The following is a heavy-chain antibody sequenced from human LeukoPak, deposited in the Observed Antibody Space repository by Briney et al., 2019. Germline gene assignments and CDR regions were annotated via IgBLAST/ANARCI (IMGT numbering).Heavy chain of an antibody. D-gene: IGHD6-25*01. J-gene: IGHJ4*02. Sequence: GGSLGLSCVASGITFRNYWMSWVRQAPGKGLEWVANINQDSSEKYYVDSVKGRFTISRDNAKNSLYLQLNTLRPEDTAVYYCVQGRRDNWGQGTLVTVSS. CDR2: INQDSSEK. CDR3: VQGRRDN. V-gene: IGHV3-7*01. CDR1: GITFRNYW.